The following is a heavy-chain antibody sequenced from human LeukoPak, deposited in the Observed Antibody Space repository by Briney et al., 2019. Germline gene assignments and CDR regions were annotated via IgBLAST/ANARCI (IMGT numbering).Heavy chain of an antibody. D-gene: IGHD3-10*01. V-gene: IGHV3-23*01. CDR3: ATRHGSGSLDY. Sequence: GGSLRLSCAASGFTFSSYAMSWVRQAPGKGLEWVSAISGSGVSTYYADSVKGRFTISRDNSKNTLYLQMNSLRAEDTAVYYCATRHGSGSLDYWGQGTLVTVSS. CDR2: ISGSGVST. CDR1: GFTFSSYA. J-gene: IGHJ4*02.